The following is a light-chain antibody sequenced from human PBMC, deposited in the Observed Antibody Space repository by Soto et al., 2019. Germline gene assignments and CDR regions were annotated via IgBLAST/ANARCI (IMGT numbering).Light chain of an antibody. V-gene: IGLV1-36*01. J-gene: IGLJ3*02. CDR1: NVGNKA. CDR2: YVD. Sequence: QSVLTQPPSVSEAPGQRVTISCSGTNVGNKAVNWYQQLPGKAPKLLLYYVDMLSSGVSDRFSGSKSGTSASLAISGLQNDDDGDYYCAIWDDSVDGWVFGGGTKVTVL. CDR3: AIWDDSVDGWV.